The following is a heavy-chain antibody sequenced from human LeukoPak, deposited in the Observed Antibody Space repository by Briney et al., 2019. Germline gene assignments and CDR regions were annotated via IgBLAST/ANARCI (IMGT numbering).Heavy chain of an antibody. CDR2: IIPIFGTA. CDR3: ARDEDQWLASWFDP. V-gene: IGHV1-69*05. Sequence: ASVKVSCKASGGTFSSYAISWVRQAPGQGLEWMGGIIPIFGTANYAQKFQGRVTITTDESTSTAYMELSSLRSEDTAVYYCARDEDQWLASWFDPWGQGTLVTVSS. D-gene: IGHD6-19*01. J-gene: IGHJ5*02. CDR1: GGTFSSYA.